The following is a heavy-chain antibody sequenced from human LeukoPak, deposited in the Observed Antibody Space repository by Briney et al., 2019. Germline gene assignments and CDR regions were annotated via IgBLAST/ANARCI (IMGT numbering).Heavy chain of an antibody. CDR3: ARSPRYCSGGSCYFLHY. V-gene: IGHV4-34*01. D-gene: IGHD2-15*01. J-gene: IGHJ4*02. Sequence: SETLSLTCAVYGGSLSAYYWRWIRQPPGKGLEWFGDVNHSGSANYNPSLKSRVTMSVDTSKNQFSLKLSSVTAADTAVYYCARSPRYCSGGSCYFLHYWGQGTLVTVSS. CDR1: GGSLSAYY. CDR2: VNHSGSA.